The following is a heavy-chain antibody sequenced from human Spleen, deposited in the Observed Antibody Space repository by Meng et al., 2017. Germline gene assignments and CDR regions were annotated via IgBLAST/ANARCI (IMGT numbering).Heavy chain of an antibody. CDR1: GDTFSSYD. V-gene: IGHV1-8*01. J-gene: IGHJ5*02. CDR3: ARVNRPGYRGDH. Sequence: ASVKVSCKASGDTFSSYDINWVRQATGQGLEWMGWMNPNSGNTGYAQKFQGRVTMTRNSSISTAYMELSSLRSEDTAVYYCARVNRPGYRGDHWGQGTLVTVSS. D-gene: IGHD5-18*01. CDR2: MNPNSGNT.